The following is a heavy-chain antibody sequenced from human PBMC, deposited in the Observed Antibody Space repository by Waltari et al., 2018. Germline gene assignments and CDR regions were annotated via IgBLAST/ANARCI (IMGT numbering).Heavy chain of an antibody. D-gene: IGHD3-16*01. CDR3: ARGGKNWFDP. CDR1: GGTFNSYT. J-gene: IGHJ5*02. Sequence: QVQLVQSGAEVKKPGSSVKVSCKASGGTFNSYTISWWRQAPGQGLEWKGRSIPDHGIANSALKFQGRVTITADKATSTGYMELSSLRSEDTAVYYCARGGKNWFDPWGQGTLVTVSS. CDR2: SIPDHGIA. V-gene: IGHV1-69*02.